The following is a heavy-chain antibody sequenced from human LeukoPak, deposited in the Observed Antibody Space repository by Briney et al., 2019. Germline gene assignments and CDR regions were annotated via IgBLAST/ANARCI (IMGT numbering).Heavy chain of an antibody. V-gene: IGHV4-39*07. J-gene: IGHJ4*02. D-gene: IGHD3-10*01. Sequence: SETLSLTCTVSGGSISSSSYYWGWIRQPPGKGLEWIGSIYYSGSTYYNPSLKSRVTISVDTSKNQFSLKLSSVTAADTAVYYCACVRGVISSVDYWGQGTLVTVSS. CDR3: ACVRGVISSVDY. CDR1: GGSISSSSYY. CDR2: IYYSGST.